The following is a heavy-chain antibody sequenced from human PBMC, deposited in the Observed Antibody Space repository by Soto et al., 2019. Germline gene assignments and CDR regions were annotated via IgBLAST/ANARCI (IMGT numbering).Heavy chain of an antibody. CDR2: ISYDGSNK. J-gene: IGHJ4*02. D-gene: IGHD6-13*01. CDR1: GFTFSSYG. Sequence: LRLSCAASGFTFSSYGMHWVRQAPGKGLEWVAVISYDGSNKYYADSVKGRFTISRDNSKNTLYLQMNSLRAEDTAVYYCAKAPYSSSWYRTKDYWGQGTLVTVSS. CDR3: AKAPYSSSWYRTKDY. V-gene: IGHV3-30*18.